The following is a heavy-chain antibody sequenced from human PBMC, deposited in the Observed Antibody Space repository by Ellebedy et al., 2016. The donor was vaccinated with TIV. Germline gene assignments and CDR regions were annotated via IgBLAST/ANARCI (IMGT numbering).Heavy chain of an antibody. D-gene: IGHD4-23*01. J-gene: IGHJ4*02. CDR1: GYSFTSYW. V-gene: IGHV5-51*01. Sequence: KVSCKGSGYSFTSYWIGWVRQMPGKGLEWMGVTYPGSSDTRYSPSFQGQVTISADKSISTAYLQWSSLKASDTAMYYCARFGWGDYGGNFIWYWGQGTLVTVSS. CDR3: ARFGWGDYGGNFIWY. CDR2: TYPGSSDT.